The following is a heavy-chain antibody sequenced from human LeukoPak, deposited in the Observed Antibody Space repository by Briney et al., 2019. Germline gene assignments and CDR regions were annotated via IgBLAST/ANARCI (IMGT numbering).Heavy chain of an antibody. CDR1: GGSITNYY. CDR2: IYYTGAT. J-gene: IGHJ5*02. D-gene: IGHD3-22*01. Sequence: SETLSLTCTVSGGSITNYYWSWIRQPPGKGLEWLGYIYYTGATKYTPSLESRVTISVDTSKSQFSLQLSSVTAADTAVYYCTRDAEISGYTWYNWFDPWGQGILVTVSS. CDR3: TRDAEISGYTWYNWFDP. V-gene: IGHV4-59*01.